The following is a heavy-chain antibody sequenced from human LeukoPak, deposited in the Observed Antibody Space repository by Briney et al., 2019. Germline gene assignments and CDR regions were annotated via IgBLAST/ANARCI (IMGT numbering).Heavy chain of an antibody. Sequence: GGSLRLSCAASGFTFSSYSMNWVRQAPGKGLEWVAVISYDGSNKYYADSVKGRFTISRDNSKNTLYLQMNSLRAEDTAVYYCASESEYGIAVAGTDYWGQGTLVTVSS. D-gene: IGHD6-19*01. CDR1: GFTFSSYS. CDR2: ISYDGSNK. V-gene: IGHV3-30*03. CDR3: ASESEYGIAVAGTDY. J-gene: IGHJ4*02.